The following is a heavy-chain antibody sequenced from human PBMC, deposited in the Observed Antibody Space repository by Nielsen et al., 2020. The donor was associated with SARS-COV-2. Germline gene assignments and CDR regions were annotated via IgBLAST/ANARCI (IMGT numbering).Heavy chain of an antibody. CDR2: ISGNSDSA. CDR1: GYTFTKYG. Sequence: SVKVSCKASGYTFTKYGISWVRQAPGQGLEWMGWISGNSDSAKYVKKFLGRVIMTTDTSTSTAYLEVRSLRSDDTAVYYCASSAPPSGFNWFDPWGQGTLVTVSS. CDR3: ASSAPPSGFNWFDP. D-gene: IGHD3-22*01. J-gene: IGHJ5*02. V-gene: IGHV1-18*04.